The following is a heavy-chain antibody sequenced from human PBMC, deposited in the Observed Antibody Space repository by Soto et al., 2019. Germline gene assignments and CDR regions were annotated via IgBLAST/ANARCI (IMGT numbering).Heavy chain of an antibody. Sequence: SETLSLTCAVYGGSFSGYYWSWIRQPPGKGLEWIGEINHSGSTNYNPSLKSRVTISVDTSKNQFSLKLSSVTAADTAVYYCAREYSYGQGNFDYWGQGTPVTVSS. V-gene: IGHV4-34*01. CDR3: AREYSYGQGNFDY. CDR1: GGSFSGYY. J-gene: IGHJ4*02. CDR2: INHSGST. D-gene: IGHD5-18*01.